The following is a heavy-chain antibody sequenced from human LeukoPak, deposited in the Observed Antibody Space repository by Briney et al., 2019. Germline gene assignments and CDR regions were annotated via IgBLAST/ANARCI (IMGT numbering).Heavy chain of an antibody. CDR3: ARGSSGWYRDY. V-gene: IGHV1-2*02. CDR2: INPNSSGT. Sequence: GASVRLSCTASGYTFTGYYMHWVRQAPGQGLEWMACINPNSSGTNYAETVQGRVTITRDTSISTPYMELSRLRSDDTAVYYCARGSSGWYRDYWGQGTLVTASS. D-gene: IGHD6-19*01. CDR1: GYTFTGYY. J-gene: IGHJ4*02.